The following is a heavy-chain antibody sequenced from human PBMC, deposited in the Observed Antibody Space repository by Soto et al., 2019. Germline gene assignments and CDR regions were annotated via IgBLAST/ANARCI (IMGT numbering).Heavy chain of an antibody. J-gene: IGHJ5*02. CDR3: ARAIVGATRWFDP. Sequence: PSETLSLTCTVSGGSISSYYWSWIRQPPGKGLEWIGYIYYSGSTNYNPSLKSRVTISVDTSKNQFSLKLSSVTAADTAVYYCARAIVGATRWFDPWGQGTLVTVS. CDR2: IYYSGST. V-gene: IGHV4-59*01. D-gene: IGHD1-26*01. CDR1: GGSISSYY.